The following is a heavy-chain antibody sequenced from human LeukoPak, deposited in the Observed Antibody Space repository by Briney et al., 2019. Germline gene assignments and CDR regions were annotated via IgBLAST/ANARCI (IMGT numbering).Heavy chain of an antibody. D-gene: IGHD3-22*01. CDR2: ISYDGSNK. J-gene: IGHJ4*02. CDR1: GFTFSSYG. V-gene: IGHV3-30*03. Sequence: SGGSLRLSCAASGFTFSSYGMNWVRQAPGKGLELVAVISYDGSNKYYADSVKGRFTISRDNSKNTLFVQMSSLRAEDTAVYYCARGEYYSDTSSYFDYWGQGTLVTVSS. CDR3: ARGEYYSDTSSYFDY.